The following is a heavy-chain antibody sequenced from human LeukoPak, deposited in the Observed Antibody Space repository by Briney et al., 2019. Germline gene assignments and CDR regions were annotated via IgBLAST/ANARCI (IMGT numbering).Heavy chain of an antibody. CDR1: GFTFSSYG. Sequence: GGSLRLSCAASGFTFSSYGMHWIRQAPGKGLEWVAFIRYDGSNKYYADSVKGRFTISRDNSKNTLYLQMNSLRAEDTAVYYCASGQGTSSWGDPTPDAFDIWGQGTMVTVSS. CDR2: IRYDGSNK. CDR3: ASGQGTSSWGDPTPDAFDI. V-gene: IGHV3-30*02. J-gene: IGHJ3*02. D-gene: IGHD2-2*01.